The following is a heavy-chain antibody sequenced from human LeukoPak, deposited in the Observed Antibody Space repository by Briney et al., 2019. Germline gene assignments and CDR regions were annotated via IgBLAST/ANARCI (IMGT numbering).Heavy chain of an antibody. CDR3: ARDMNPTHYFDC. Sequence: PSETLSLTCNVSGYSISSGYYWAWIRQAPGKGLEWIGSIYHSGYTHYNPSLKGRVTISVDTSKNDFSLKLSSVAAADTAIYYCARDMNPTHYFDCWGQGTLVTVSS. CDR1: GYSISSGYY. CDR2: IYHSGYT. J-gene: IGHJ4*02. D-gene: IGHD3-16*01. V-gene: IGHV4-38-2*02.